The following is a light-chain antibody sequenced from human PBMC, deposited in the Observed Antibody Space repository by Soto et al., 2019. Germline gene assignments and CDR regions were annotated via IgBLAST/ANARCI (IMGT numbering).Light chain of an antibody. J-gene: IGKJ2*01. CDR2: GAS. Sequence: DIQMTQSPSSLSAAVGDSVTITCRASQTVNIYLNGYQQKLGRAPKLLIYGASSLQGGVPSRFSGSGSGTDFTLTIRSLQPEDFATYYCHQSYSMPNTFGQGTKLEIK. CDR3: HQSYSMPNT. V-gene: IGKV1-39*01. CDR1: QTVNIY.